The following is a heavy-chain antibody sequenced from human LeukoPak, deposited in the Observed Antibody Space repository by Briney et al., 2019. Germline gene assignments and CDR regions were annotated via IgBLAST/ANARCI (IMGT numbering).Heavy chain of an antibody. D-gene: IGHD2-2*01. Sequence: SETLSLTCAVDGGSCSGYYWSWIRQPPGKGLEWIGEINHSGSTNYNPSLKSRVTISVDTSKNQFSLKLSSVTAADTAVYYCARAPAAVNWFDPWGQGTMVTVSS. V-gene: IGHV4-34*01. J-gene: IGHJ5*02. CDR2: INHSGST. CDR1: GGSCSGYY. CDR3: ARAPAAVNWFDP.